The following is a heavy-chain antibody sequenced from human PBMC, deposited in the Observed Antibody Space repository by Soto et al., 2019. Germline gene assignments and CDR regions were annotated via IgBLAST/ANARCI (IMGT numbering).Heavy chain of an antibody. CDR1: GFTFSSYI. Sequence: GGSLRLSCAASGFTFSSYIMAWVRQAPGKGLEWVSSITGSGDSTYYADSVKGRFTISRDNSKNTLYLQLNTVRAEDTAVYYCADLAAAGTFWYFGYWGQGTLVTVSS. CDR3: ADLAAAGTFWYFGY. D-gene: IGHD6-13*01. V-gene: IGHV3-23*01. J-gene: IGHJ4*02. CDR2: ITGSGDST.